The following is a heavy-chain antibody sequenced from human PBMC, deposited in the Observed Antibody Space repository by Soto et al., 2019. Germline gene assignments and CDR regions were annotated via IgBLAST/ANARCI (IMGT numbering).Heavy chain of an antibody. CDR2: ISPDGSQK. CDR1: GFTFSNHW. CDR3: VRAQGYYSFEY. J-gene: IGHJ4*02. V-gene: IGHV3-7*01. Sequence: EVQLVESGGGLVQPGGSLRLSCAASGFTFSNHWMGWVRQAPGKGLEGVADISPDGSQKDYLDSVKGRFTISRDNAQTSLYLQMNGLGAEDTAVYFCVRAQGYYSFEYWGQGTLVTVSS. D-gene: IGHD3-22*01.